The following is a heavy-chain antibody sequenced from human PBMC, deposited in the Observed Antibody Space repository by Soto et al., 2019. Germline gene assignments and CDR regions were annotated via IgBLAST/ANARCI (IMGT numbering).Heavy chain of an antibody. Sequence: VSVNLSCKTSGYTFTRYGISWVRQAPGQGLEWMGWISAYNGNTNYAQKLQGRVTMTRDTSISTAYMELSRLRSDDTAVYYCARVRGFGESDAFDIWGQGTMVTVSS. J-gene: IGHJ3*02. CDR3: ARVRGFGESDAFDI. D-gene: IGHD3-10*01. V-gene: IGHV1-18*01. CDR2: ISAYNGNT. CDR1: GYTFTRYG.